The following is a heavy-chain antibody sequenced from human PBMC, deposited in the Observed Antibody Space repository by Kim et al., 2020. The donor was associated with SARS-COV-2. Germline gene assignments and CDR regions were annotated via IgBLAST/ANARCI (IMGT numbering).Heavy chain of an antibody. J-gene: IGHJ6*02. CDR2: IYYSGST. CDR3: AREYGSGRGTGLYYYYGMDV. D-gene: IGHD3-10*01. V-gene: IGHV4-59*01. CDR1: GGSISSYY. Sequence: SETLSLTCTVSGGSISSYYWSWIRQPPGKGLEWIGYIYYSGSTNYNPSLKSRVTISVDTSKNQFSLKLSSVTAADTAVYYCAREYGSGRGTGLYYYYGMDVWGQGTTVTVSS.